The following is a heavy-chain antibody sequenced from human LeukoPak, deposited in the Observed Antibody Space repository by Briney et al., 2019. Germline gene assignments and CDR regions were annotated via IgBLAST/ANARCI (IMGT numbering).Heavy chain of an antibody. Sequence: SVKVSCKASGGTFSSYAISWVRQAPGQGLEWMGGIIPIFGTANYAQKFQGRVTITADKSTSTAYMELSSLRSEDTAVYYCVYSSGWYGEYYYYYMDVWGKGTTVTVSS. CDR2: IIPIFGTA. CDR1: GGTFSSYA. J-gene: IGHJ6*03. D-gene: IGHD6-19*01. CDR3: VYSSGWYGEYYYYYMDV. V-gene: IGHV1-69*06.